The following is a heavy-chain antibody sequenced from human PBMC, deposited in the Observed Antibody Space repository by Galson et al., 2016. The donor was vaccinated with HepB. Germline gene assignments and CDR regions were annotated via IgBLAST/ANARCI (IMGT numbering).Heavy chain of an antibody. D-gene: IGHD1-26*01. J-gene: IGHJ4*02. V-gene: IGHV3-33*01. CDR2: IWYDGTHK. CDR3: GREDSGTYTSDY. Sequence: SLRLSCAASGFTFNSYSMHWVRQAPGKGLEWVAIIWYDGTHKYYADSVKGRFIISRDDSKNTVYLQMNSLRAEDTAVYFCGREDSGTYTSDYWGQGTLVTVSS. CDR1: GFTFNSYS.